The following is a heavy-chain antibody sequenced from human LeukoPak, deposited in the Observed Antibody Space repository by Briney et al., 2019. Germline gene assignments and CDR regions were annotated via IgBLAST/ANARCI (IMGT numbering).Heavy chain of an antibody. D-gene: IGHD5-12*01. Sequence: GGSLRLSCVASGFTFSSHDMHWVRQAPGKGLEWVAIISYDGGKKDYAESVKGRFTVSRDNSKNTLYLQMNSLRAEDTAVYYCAKEGGASRFDYWGQGTLVTVSS. CDR3: AKEGGASRFDY. CDR1: GFTFSSHD. V-gene: IGHV3-30*18. CDR2: ISYDGGKK. J-gene: IGHJ4*02.